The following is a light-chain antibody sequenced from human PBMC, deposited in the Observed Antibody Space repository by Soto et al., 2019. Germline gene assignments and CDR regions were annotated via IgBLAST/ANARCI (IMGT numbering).Light chain of an antibody. CDR2: EVT. CDR1: SNDVGDYDY. V-gene: IGLV2-14*01. Sequence: QSVLTQPASVSGSPGQSIAISCAGTSNDVGDYDYVSWYQQYPGKAPKLIIYEVTNRPSGVPDRFSGSTSANTASLTISGLQAEDEGHYYCASYTTTTAVVFGGGTKVTVL. CDR3: ASYTTTTAVV. J-gene: IGLJ3*02.